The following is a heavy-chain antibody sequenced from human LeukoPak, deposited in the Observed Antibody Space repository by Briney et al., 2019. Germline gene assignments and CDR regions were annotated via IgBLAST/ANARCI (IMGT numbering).Heavy chain of an antibody. V-gene: IGHV1-18*01. CDR1: GYTFTSYG. D-gene: IGHD3-22*01. J-gene: IGHJ4*02. CDR3: ARPYYDSSAPPYDY. CDR2: ISAYNGNT. Sequence: ASVKVSCKASGYTFTSYGISWVRQAPGQGLEWMGWISAYNGNTNYAQKLQGRVTMTTDTSTSTAYMELRRLRSDDTAVYYCARPYYDSSAPPYDYWGQGTLVTVSS.